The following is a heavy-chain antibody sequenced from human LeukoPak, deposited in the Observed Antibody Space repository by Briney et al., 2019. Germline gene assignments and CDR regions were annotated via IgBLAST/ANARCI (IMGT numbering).Heavy chain of an antibody. Sequence: PGGSLRLSCAASGFTFSSYWMSWVRQAPGKGLEWVANINQDGSEKYYVDSVQGRFTISRDNAKNSLYLQMNSLRAEDTAVYYCARVLVGATSSPTGYFDYWGQGTLVTVSS. V-gene: IGHV3-7*01. CDR3: ARVLVGATSSPTGYFDY. CDR1: GFTFSSYW. CDR2: INQDGSEK. D-gene: IGHD1-26*01. J-gene: IGHJ4*02.